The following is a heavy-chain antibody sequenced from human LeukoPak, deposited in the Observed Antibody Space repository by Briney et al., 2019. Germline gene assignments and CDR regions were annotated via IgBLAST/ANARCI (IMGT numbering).Heavy chain of an antibody. J-gene: IGHJ4*02. CDR1: GYTFTGYY. V-gene: IGHV1-2*02. CDR3: ARDLVYYDSSGYPDY. Sequence: ASVKVSCKASGYTFTGYYMHWVRQAPGQGLEWMGWINPNSGGTNYAQKFQGRVTMTRDTSISTAYMELSRLRPDDTAVYYCARDLVYYDSSGYPDYWGQGTLVTVSS. CDR2: INPNSGGT. D-gene: IGHD3-22*01.